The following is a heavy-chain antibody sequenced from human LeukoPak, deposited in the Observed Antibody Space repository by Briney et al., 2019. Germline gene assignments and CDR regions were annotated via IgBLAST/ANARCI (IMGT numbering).Heavy chain of an antibody. V-gene: IGHV4-61*02. Sequence: SETLSLTCTVSGGSISSGSYYWSWIRQPAGERLEWIGRIYTSGNTNYNPSLKSRVTISVDTSKNQFSLKLSSVTAADTAVYYCAKAKAAAGYDYWGQGTLVTVSS. CDR3: AKAKAAAGYDY. CDR2: IYTSGNT. CDR1: GGSISSGSYY. J-gene: IGHJ4*02. D-gene: IGHD6-13*01.